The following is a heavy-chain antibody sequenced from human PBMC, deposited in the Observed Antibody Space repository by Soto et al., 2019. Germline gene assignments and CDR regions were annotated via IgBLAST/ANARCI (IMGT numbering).Heavy chain of an antibody. J-gene: IGHJ4*02. D-gene: IGHD1-1*01. CDR3: AKIGQIGNWFFDY. CDR1: GFTFSSYA. Sequence: GGYLRLSCAASGFTFSSYAMSWVRQAPGKGLEWVSAISGRGGSTYYADSVKGRFTISRDNLKNTLYLQVNSLRVEDTATYYCAKIGQIGNWFFDYCGQGTLVTVSS. V-gene: IGHV3-23*01. CDR2: ISGRGGST.